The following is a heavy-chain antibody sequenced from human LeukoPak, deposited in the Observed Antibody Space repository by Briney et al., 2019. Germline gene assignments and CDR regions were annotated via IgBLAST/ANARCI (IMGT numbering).Heavy chain of an antibody. Sequence: LRLSCAASGFTFSDYYMSWIRQAPGKGLEWIGYIYYSGSTYYNPSLKSRVTISVDTSKNQFSLKLSSVTAADTAVYYCARDSQRWLQLLHAFDIWGQGTMVTVSS. CDR3: ARDSQRWLQLLHAFDI. D-gene: IGHD5-12*01. V-gene: IGHV4-31*02. CDR1: GFTFSDYY. J-gene: IGHJ3*02. CDR2: IYYSGST.